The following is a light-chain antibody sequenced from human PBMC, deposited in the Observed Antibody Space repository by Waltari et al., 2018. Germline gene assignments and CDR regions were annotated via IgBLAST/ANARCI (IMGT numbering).Light chain of an antibody. CDR2: DVS. CDR1: SSDVGGYNY. V-gene: IGLV2-14*01. CDR3: SSYTSSSTLV. Sequence: QSPLPQPASVSGSPGQSITLSCPGTSSDVGGYNYASWYQQHPGKAPKLMIYDVSKRPSGVSNRFSGSKSGNTASLTISGLQAEDEADYYCSSYTSSSTLVFGGGTKLTVL. J-gene: IGLJ3*02.